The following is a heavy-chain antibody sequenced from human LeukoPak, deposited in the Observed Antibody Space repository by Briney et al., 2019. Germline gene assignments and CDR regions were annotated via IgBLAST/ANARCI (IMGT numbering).Heavy chain of an antibody. V-gene: IGHV3-15*01. D-gene: IGHD2-21*01. CDR3: TTNIVVALDY. CDR1: GFTFSSDA. CDR2: IKSKTDGGTT. J-gene: IGHJ4*02. Sequence: PGGSLRLSCAASGFTFSSDAMSWVRQAPGKGLEWVGRIKSKTDGGTTDYAAPVKGRFTISRDDSKNTLYLQMNSLKTEDTAVYYCTTNIVVALDYWGQGTLVTVSS.